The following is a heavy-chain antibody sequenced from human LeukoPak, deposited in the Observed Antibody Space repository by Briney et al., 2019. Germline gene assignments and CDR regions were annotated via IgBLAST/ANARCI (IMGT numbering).Heavy chain of an antibody. Sequence: GSLRLSCAASGFTFSCFWMSWVRQAPGKGLDWVANIKQEGSEESYEDCVKGRFTISRDNAKNSLYLQMNSLRAEDTAVYYCRCSGYYCAEYSYYYMDVWGKGTTVTISS. D-gene: IGHD3-22*01. J-gene: IGHJ6*03. CDR3: RCSGYYCAEYSYYYMDV. CDR2: IKQEGSEE. CDR1: GFTFSCFW. V-gene: IGHV3-7*01.